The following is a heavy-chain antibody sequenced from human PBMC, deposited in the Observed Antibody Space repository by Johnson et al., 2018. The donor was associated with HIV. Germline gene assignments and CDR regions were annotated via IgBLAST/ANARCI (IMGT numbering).Heavy chain of an antibody. CDR1: GFTFSSYW. D-gene: IGHD2-8*01. CDR3: AKDGAAPASYGAFDI. J-gene: IGHJ3*02. CDR2: IYSGGST. Sequence: EVQLVESGGGLVQPGGSLRLSCAASGFTFSSYWMHWVRQAPGKGLVWVSRIYSGGSTYYADSVKGRFTISRDNSKNTLYLQMNSLRAEDTAVYYCAKDGAAPASYGAFDIWGQGTMVTVSS. V-gene: IGHV3-74*01.